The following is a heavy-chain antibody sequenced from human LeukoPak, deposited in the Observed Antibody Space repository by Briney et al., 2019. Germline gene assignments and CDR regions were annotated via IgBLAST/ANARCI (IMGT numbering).Heavy chain of an antibody. Sequence: GRSLRLSCAASGFTFSSCAMSWVRQAPGKGLEWVSAISGSGGSTYYADSVKGRFTISRDNSKNTLYLQMNSLRAEDTAVYYCAKDFPLRGYSYGYLDYWGQGTLVTVSS. CDR1: GFTFSSCA. CDR2: ISGSGGST. CDR3: AKDFPLRGYSYGYLDY. V-gene: IGHV3-23*01. D-gene: IGHD5-18*01. J-gene: IGHJ4*02.